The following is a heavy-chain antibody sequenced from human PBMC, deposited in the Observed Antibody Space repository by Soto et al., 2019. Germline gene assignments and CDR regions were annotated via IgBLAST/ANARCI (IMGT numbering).Heavy chain of an antibody. D-gene: IGHD3-16*02. CDR2: ISAYNGNT. V-gene: IGHV1-18*04. CDR3: ARDPVWGSYRSHFDY. CDR1: GYTFTSYG. Sequence: ASVKVSCKASGYTFTSYGISWVRQAPGQGLEWVGWISAYNGNTNYAQKLQGRVTMTTDTSTSTAYMELRSLRSDDTAVYYCARDPVWGSYRSHFDYWGQGTLVTVSS. J-gene: IGHJ4*02.